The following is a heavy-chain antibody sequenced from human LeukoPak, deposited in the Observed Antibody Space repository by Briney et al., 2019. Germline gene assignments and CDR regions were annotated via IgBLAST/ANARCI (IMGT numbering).Heavy chain of an antibody. CDR1: GFTFSSNW. Sequence: GGSLRLSCAASGFTFSSNWMSWVRQAPGKGLEWVAVISYDGSNKYYADSVKGRFTISRDNSKNTLYLQMNSLRAEDTAVYYCVRDRTAYYDSSGYYQYWGQGTLVTVSS. D-gene: IGHD3-22*01. V-gene: IGHV3-30-3*01. J-gene: IGHJ4*02. CDR3: VRDRTAYYDSSGYYQY. CDR2: ISYDGSNK.